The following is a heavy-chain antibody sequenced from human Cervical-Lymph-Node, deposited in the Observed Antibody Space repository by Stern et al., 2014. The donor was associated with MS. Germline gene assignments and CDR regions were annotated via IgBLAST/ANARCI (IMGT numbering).Heavy chain of an antibody. CDR3: ARAQKYCGSPSCYYSGQLVTGDFDYGMDV. CDR2: IYHSGST. D-gene: IGHD2-2*01. V-gene: IGHV4-4*02. Sequence: QLQLQESGPGLVKPSGTLSLTCAVSGASISSSNWWSWVRQPPGKGLEWIGGIYHSGSTKYNPTLKSRFTISVARSENQFSLKLSSVTAADTAVYYCARAQKYCGSPSCYYSGQLVTGDFDYGMDVWGQGTTVTVSS. CDR1: GASISSSNW. J-gene: IGHJ6*02.